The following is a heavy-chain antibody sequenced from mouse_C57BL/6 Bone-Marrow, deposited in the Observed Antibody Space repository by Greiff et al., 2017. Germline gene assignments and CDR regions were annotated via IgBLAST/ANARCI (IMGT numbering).Heavy chain of an antibody. V-gene: IGHV6-6*01. CDR1: GFTFSDAW. J-gene: IGHJ1*03. D-gene: IGHD1-1*01. CDR3: TRVYGSSFYLYFDV. CDR2: SRNKANNHAT. Sequence: EVKVEESGGGLVQPGGSMKLSCAASGFTFSDAWMDWVRQSPEKGLEWVAESRNKANNHATYYAESVKGRFTISRDDSKSSVYLIMNSLRAEDTGIYYCTRVYGSSFYLYFDVWGTGTTVTVSS.